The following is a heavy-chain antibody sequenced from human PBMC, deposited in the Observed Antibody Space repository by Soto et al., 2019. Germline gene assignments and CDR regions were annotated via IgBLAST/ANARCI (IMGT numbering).Heavy chain of an antibody. CDR1: GYRFTSYW. V-gene: IGHV5-51*01. CDR3: TCLIIQPQMRYNIDV. J-gene: IGHJ6*02. CDR2: INPYDSDT. Sequence: GESLKISCKGFGYRFTSYWIGWVRQMPGKGLEWMGIINPYDSDTRYSPSFQGQVTISADKSISTVYLQWSSLKASDTAMYFCTCLIIQPQMRYNIDVWGQGTTVTVSS. D-gene: IGHD1-1*01.